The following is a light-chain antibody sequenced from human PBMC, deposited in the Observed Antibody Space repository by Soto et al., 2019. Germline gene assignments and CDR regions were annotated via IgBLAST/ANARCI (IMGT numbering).Light chain of an antibody. CDR3: QQYNNYPWT. J-gene: IGKJ1*01. CDR2: DAS. CDR1: QSISSW. Sequence: DIQMTQSPSTLSASVGDRVTITCRASQSISSWLAWYQQKPGKAPKLLIYDASNLESGVPSRFSGSGSGTEFTLTISSLQPDDFATYYCQQYNNYPWTFSQGTKVEIK. V-gene: IGKV1-5*01.